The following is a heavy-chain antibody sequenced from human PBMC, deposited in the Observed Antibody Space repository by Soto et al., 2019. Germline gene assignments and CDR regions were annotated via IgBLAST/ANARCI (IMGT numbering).Heavy chain of an antibody. CDR1: GYSFTSYW. CDR2: IDPNDSYT. V-gene: IGHV5-10-1*01. J-gene: IGHJ6*02. CDR3: ARGPPHREYYDFWSGYSNYYGMDV. D-gene: IGHD3-3*01. Sequence: RGESLKISCKGSGYSFTSYWISWVRQMPGKGLEWMGRIDPNDSYTNYSPSFQGHVTISADKSISTAYLQWSSLKASDTAMYYCARGPPHREYYDFWSGYSNYYGMDVWGQGTTVTVSS.